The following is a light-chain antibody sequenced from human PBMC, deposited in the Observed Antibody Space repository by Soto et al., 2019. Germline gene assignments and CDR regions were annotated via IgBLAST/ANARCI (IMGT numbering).Light chain of an antibody. Sequence: DIQVTQSPSTLSASVGDRVTITCRASQPISTWLAWYQEKPGKAPKLLIYDASSLEGGVPSRFSGSGSGTEFTLTISSLKPDDFATYYCHQYNYYRPTFGQGTKVEIK. V-gene: IGKV1-5*01. CDR3: HQYNYYRPT. CDR2: DAS. CDR1: QPISTW. J-gene: IGKJ1*01.